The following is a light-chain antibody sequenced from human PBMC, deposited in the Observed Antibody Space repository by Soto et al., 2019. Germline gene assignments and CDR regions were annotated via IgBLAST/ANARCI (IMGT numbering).Light chain of an antibody. Sequence: EIVMTQSPATLSVSPGGSATLSCRASQHVSSNFAWYRQKPGQAPTLLIYRASTRATGIPARFSGSGSGTECTLTISSQQSEDFAVYYCQQYNNWPYTFGQGTKLEIK. CDR3: QQYNNWPYT. J-gene: IGKJ2*01. CDR1: QHVSSN. CDR2: RAS. V-gene: IGKV3-15*01.